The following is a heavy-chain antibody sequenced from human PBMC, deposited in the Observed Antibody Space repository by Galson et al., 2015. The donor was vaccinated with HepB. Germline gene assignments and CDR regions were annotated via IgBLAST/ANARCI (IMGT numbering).Heavy chain of an antibody. CDR1: GYTFTKYS. CDR3: TKDSGQHDFWSGYSPA. D-gene: IGHD3-3*01. Sequence: SVKVSCKASGYTFTKYSINWVRQAPGQGLEWVGWINTNTGKPTYAQAFRGRFVFSLDTSVDTAYLQISDLKSEDTATYYCTKDSGQHDFWSGYSPAWGQGTLVTVSS. CDR2: INTNTGKP. J-gene: IGHJ5*02. V-gene: IGHV7-4-1*02.